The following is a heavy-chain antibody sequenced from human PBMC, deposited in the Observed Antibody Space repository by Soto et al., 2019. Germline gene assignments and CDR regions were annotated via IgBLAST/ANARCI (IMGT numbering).Heavy chain of an antibody. CDR3: AKDSGRGSADYYFDY. Sequence: PGGSLRLSCAASGFTFSSYGMHWVRQGPGKGLEWVAVISSDGRDKHYADPVKGRFTISRDNSKNTLYLQMNSLRGEDTAVYSCAKDSGRGSADYYFDYWGQGTLVTVSS. CDR2: ISSDGRDK. D-gene: IGHD3-10*01. J-gene: IGHJ4*02. CDR1: GFTFSSYG. V-gene: IGHV3-30*18.